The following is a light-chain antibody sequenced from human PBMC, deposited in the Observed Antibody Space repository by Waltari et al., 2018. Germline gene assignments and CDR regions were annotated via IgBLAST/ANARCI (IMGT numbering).Light chain of an antibody. CDR2: AVT. CDR1: SSYIGVYNF. CDR3: SSFTTARTYI. J-gene: IGLJ1*01. V-gene: IGLV2-14*03. Sequence: QSALTQPASVSASLGQSITIPCVGTSSYIGVYNFVSWYQQYPGKASKLIFNAVTGRPAGVSNRFSGSKSGNTASLTISGLRPEDEADYYCSSFTTARTYIFASGTRVTVL.